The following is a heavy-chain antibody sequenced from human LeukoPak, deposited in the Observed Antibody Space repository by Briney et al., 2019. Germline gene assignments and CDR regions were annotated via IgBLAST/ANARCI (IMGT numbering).Heavy chain of an antibody. D-gene: IGHD3-3*01. CDR1: GFTFSSYS. J-gene: IGHJ4*02. CDR3: ARVKEWLPDY. V-gene: IGHV3-21*01. Sequence: GGSLRLPCAASGFTFSSYSMNWVRQAPGKGLEWVSSISSSSSYIYYADSVKGRFTISRDNAKNSLYLQMNSLRAEDTAVYYCARVKEWLPDYWGQGTLVTVSS. CDR2: ISSSSSYI.